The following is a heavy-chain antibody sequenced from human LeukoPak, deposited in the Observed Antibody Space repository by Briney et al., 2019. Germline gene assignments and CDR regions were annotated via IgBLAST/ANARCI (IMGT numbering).Heavy chain of an antibody. J-gene: IGHJ6*02. CDR1: GFTFSSYA. CDR3: ARDIEPYSNPLMRGDGMDV. D-gene: IGHD4-11*01. Sequence: SCKASGFTFSSYAMHWVRQAPGKGLEWVAVISYDGSNKYYADSVKDRFTISRDNSKNTLYLQMNSLRAEDTAVYYCARDIEPYSNPLMRGDGMDVWGQGTTVTVSS. V-gene: IGHV3-30-3*01. CDR2: ISYDGSNK.